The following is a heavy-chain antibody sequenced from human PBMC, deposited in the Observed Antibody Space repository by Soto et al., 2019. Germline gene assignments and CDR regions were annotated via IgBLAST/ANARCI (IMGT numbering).Heavy chain of an antibody. CDR1: GFTFSSYA. CDR2: ISGSGGST. D-gene: IGHD1-26*01. V-gene: IGHV3-23*01. Sequence: EVQLLESGGGLVQPGGSLRLSCAASGFTFSSYAMSWVRQAPGKGLEWVSAISGSGGSTYYADSVKGRFTISRDNSKNTLYLQMNSLRAEDTAVYYCATDEGGSGSYYEEYFQHWGQGTLVTVSS. CDR3: ATDEGGSGSYYEEYFQH. J-gene: IGHJ1*01.